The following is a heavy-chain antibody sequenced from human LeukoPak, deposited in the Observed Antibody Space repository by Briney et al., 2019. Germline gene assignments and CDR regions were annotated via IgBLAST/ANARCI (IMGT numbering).Heavy chain of an antibody. CDR2: IYSGGST. J-gene: IGHJ4*02. V-gene: IGHV3-53*04. CDR1: GFTVSSNY. D-gene: IGHD3-22*01. CDR3: ARGIGYYDSSGYGFDY. Sequence: GGSLRLSCAASGFTVSSNYMSWVRQAPGKGLEWVSVIYSGGSTYYADSVKGRSTISRHNSKNTLYLQMNSLRAEDTAVYYCARGIGYYDSSGYGFDYWGQGTLVTVSS.